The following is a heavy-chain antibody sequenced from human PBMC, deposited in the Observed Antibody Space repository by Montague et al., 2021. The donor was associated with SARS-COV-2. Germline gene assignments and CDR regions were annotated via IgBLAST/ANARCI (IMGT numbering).Heavy chain of an antibody. J-gene: IGHJ3*02. V-gene: IGHV4-59*08. CDR2: IYYSGST. CDR1: GGSISSYY. D-gene: IGHD3-22*01. Sequence: SETLSLTCTVSGGSISSYYWSWIRQPPGKGLEWVGYIYYSGSTNYNPSLKSRVTISVDTSKNQFSLKLSSVTAADTVVYYCARQYYDSSGEDAFDIWGQGTMVTVSS. CDR3: ARQYYDSSGEDAFDI.